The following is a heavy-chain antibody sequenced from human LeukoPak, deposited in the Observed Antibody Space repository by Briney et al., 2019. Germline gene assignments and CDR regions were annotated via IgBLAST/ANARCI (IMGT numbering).Heavy chain of an antibody. J-gene: IGHJ4*02. D-gene: IGHD1-7*01. V-gene: IGHV3-74*01. CDR1: GLNFRTTW. CDR2: MNGEGTTI. CDR3: ATARNFRFEY. Sequence: GGSLRLSCATSGLNFRTTWMHWVRQAPGKGLMWVSRMNGEGTTIDYADSVKGRFTVSRDYAKNTLFLQMNNLRTEDTALYFCATARNFRFEYWGQGSLVIVSA.